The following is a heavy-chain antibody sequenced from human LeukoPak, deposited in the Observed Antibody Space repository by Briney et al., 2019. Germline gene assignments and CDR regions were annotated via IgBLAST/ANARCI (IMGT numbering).Heavy chain of an antibody. CDR2: IPSDGSKK. V-gene: IGHV3-30*04. Sequence: GGSLRLSCAASGFSFSSYAIHWVRQTPGKGLEWVAVIPSDGSKKYYADSVKGRFTISRDNSKNTLYLQMNSLRAEDTAVYYCARESEKNYYDTNLNWFDPWGQGTLVTVSS. D-gene: IGHD3-22*01. CDR1: GFSFSSYA. J-gene: IGHJ5*02. CDR3: ARESEKNYYDTNLNWFDP.